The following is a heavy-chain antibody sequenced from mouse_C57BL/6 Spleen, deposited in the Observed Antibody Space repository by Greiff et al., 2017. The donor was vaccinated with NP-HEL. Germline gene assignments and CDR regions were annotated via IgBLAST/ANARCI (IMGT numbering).Heavy chain of an antibody. J-gene: IGHJ2*01. V-gene: IGHV14-3*01. D-gene: IGHD2-4*01. CDR1: GFNIKNTY. CDR2: IDPANGNT. CDR3: GGIYYDYDGGFDY. Sequence: VQLQQSVAELVRPGASVKLSCTASGFNIKNTYMHWVKQRPEQGLEWIGRIDPANGNTKYAPKFQGKATITADTSSNTAYLQLSSLTSEDTAIYYCGGIYYDYDGGFDYWGQGTTLTVSS.